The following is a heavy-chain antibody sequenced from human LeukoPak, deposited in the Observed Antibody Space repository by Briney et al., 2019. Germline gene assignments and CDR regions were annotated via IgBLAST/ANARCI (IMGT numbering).Heavy chain of an antibody. J-gene: IGHJ4*02. CDR2: IKSETYGGTT. V-gene: IGHV3-15*01. CDR3: TTDYYDSVGYSSYY. CDR1: GFTFSKAW. D-gene: IGHD3-22*01. Sequence: GGSLRLSCAASGFTFSKAWMSWVRQAPGRGLEWVGRIKSETYGGTTDYAGPVSGRFTISRDDSKNTLYLQMNGLKAEDTAVYYCTTDYYDSVGYSSYYWGQGTLVTVSS.